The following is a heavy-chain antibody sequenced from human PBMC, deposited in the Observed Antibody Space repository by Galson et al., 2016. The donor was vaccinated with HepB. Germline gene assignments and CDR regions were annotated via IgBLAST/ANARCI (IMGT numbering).Heavy chain of an antibody. CDR3: ARLGAGAQLTNFERDYYYGMDF. Sequence: SLRLSCAASGFTFTAYSMSWVRQVPGKGLEWVSSISSRGSYIYYADSVKGRFTISRGNAGNSLYLEINSLRAEDTAMYYCARLGAGAQLTNFERDYYYGMDFWGQGTTVTVSS. D-gene: IGHD3-9*01. CDR1: GFTFTAYS. V-gene: IGHV3-21*06. J-gene: IGHJ6*02. CDR2: ISSRGSYI.